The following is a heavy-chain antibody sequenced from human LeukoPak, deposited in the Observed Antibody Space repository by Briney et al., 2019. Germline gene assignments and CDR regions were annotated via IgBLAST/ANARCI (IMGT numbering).Heavy chain of an antibody. D-gene: IGHD3-3*01. Sequence: GASVKVSCKTSGYSFTHFHINWVRQATGQGLEWMGWMSPNSGVTAYAWDFQGRVTMTRDTSISTAYMELTNLRSDDTAVYYCARDLPSPYYDFWSGSIAYYYGMDVWGQGTTVTVSS. V-gene: IGHV1-8*01. CDR2: MSPNSGVT. CDR3: ARDLPSPYYDFWSGSIAYYYGMDV. J-gene: IGHJ6*02. CDR1: GYSFTHFH.